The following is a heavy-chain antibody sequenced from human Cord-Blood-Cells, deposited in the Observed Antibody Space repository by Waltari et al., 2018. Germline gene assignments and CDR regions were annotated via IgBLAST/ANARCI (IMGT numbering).Heavy chain of an antibody. D-gene: IGHD6-6*01. V-gene: IGHV3-30-3*01. J-gene: IGHJ3*02. CDR2: LTYEGSKK. Sequence: QVQLVESGGGVVQPGRSLRLSCAASGFTFSSYAMHWVRQAPGKGLEWVAVLTYEGSKKDYADSVKGRFTISRDNSKNTRYLQMNSLRAEDTAVYYCARDGKTVEYSSSSSGDAFDIWGQGTMVTVSS. CDR3: ARDGKTVEYSSSSSGDAFDI. CDR1: GFTFSSYA.